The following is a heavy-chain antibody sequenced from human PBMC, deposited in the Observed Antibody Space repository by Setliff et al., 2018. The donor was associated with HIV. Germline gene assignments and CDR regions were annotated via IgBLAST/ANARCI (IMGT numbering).Heavy chain of an antibody. J-gene: IGHJ6*03. CDR2: ISRDGNTI. CDR1: GFTFSSYA. Sequence: GGSLRLSCAASGFTFSSYAMSWVRQAPGKGLEWVSYISRDGNTIYYADSVKGRFTISRDNAKNSLYLQLNSLRVEDTAIYYCARDLTLPARSSYMDVWGKGTTVTVSS. V-gene: IGHV3-48*04. CDR3: ARDLTLPARSSYMDV.